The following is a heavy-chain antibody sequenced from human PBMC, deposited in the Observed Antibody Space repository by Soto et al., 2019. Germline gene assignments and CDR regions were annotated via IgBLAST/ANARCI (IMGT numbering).Heavy chain of an antibody. CDR3: ARRGYSGYDWPFDY. Sequence: QLQLQESGPGLVKPSETLSLTCTVSGGSISSNSYNWGWIRQPPGKGLEWIGSIYYSGSTYYNPSLKIRITISVDTSKNQFSLKLSSVTAADTAVYYCARRGYSGYDWPFDYWGQGTLATVSS. D-gene: IGHD5-12*01. CDR1: GGSISSNSYN. CDR2: IYYSGST. V-gene: IGHV4-39*01. J-gene: IGHJ4*02.